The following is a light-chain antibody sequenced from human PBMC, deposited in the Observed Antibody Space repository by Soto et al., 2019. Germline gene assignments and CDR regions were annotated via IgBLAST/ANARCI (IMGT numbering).Light chain of an antibody. V-gene: IGKV3-15*01. Sequence: EIVMTQSPATLSVSPGERATLSCRASQSVGILLSWYHQKPGHAPRPLILAATTVPRGIPSRFSGSGSGTESTPPISSLQSEDFAVYYGQQYNTWPRTFGQGTKWIS. J-gene: IGKJ1*01. CDR2: AAT. CDR3: QQYNTWPRT. CDR1: QSVGIL.